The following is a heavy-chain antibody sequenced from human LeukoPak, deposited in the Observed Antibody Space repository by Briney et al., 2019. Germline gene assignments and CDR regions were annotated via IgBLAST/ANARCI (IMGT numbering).Heavy chain of an antibody. J-gene: IGHJ4*02. D-gene: IGHD4-17*01. CDR3: ARELTTVTTLGFDY. V-gene: IGHV4-61*02. CDR1: GGSISSGSYY. Sequence: PSQTLSLTCTVSGGSISSGSYYWSWIRQPAGKGLAWIGRIYTSGSTNYNPSLKSRVTISVDTSKNQFSLKLSSVTAADTAVYYCARELTTVTTLGFDYWGQGTLVTVSS. CDR2: IYTSGST.